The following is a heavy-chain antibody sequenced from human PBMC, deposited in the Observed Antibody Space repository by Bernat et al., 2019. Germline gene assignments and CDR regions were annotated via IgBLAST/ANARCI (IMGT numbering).Heavy chain of an antibody. CDR2: IIPILGIA. V-gene: IGHV1-69*02. CDR3: ARGDYYGSGSYAY. D-gene: IGHD3-10*01. J-gene: IGHJ4*02. Sequence: QVQLVQSGAEVKKPGSSVKVSCKASGGTFSSYTISWVRQAPGQGLEWMGRIIPILGIANYAQKFQGRVTITADKSTSTAYMELSSLRSEDTDVYYCARGDYYGSGSYAYWGQGTLVTVSS. CDR1: GGTFSSYT.